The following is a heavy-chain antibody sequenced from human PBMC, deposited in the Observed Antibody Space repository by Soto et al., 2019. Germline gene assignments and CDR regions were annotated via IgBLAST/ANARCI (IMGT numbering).Heavy chain of an antibody. D-gene: IGHD6-19*01. CDR3: ARDQISGSAFDT. Sequence: PXETRTLTCAVAGCSISTTNWWSWVRQPPGKGLEWIGEIYHSESTNYNPSLKSRVTMSVDKSKNQFSLKLSSVTAADTAVYYCARDQISGSAFDTWGHGTMVTVSS. CDR2: IYHSEST. V-gene: IGHV4-4*02. CDR1: GCSISTTNW. J-gene: IGHJ3*02.